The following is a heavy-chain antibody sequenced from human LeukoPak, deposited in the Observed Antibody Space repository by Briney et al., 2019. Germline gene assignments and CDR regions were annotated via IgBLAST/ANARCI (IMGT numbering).Heavy chain of an antibody. V-gene: IGHV4-4*09. CDR3: ARHARGSGSFIYYYYMDV. CDR1: GGSISSYY. Sequence: SETLSLTCTVSGGSISSYYWSWIRQPPGKGLEWIGHIYTSGSTNYNPSLKSRVTISVDTSKNQFSLKLSSVTAAHTAVYHCARHARGSGSFIYYYYMDVWSKGTTVTVSS. J-gene: IGHJ6*03. CDR2: IYTSGST. D-gene: IGHD3-10*01.